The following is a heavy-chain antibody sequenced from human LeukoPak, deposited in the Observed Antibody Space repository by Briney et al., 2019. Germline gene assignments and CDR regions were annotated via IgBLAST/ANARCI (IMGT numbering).Heavy chain of an antibody. CDR1: GGSFSGYY. CDR3: ARVGDHYYDSSGSAFDY. CDR2: INHSGST. J-gene: IGHJ4*02. Sequence: PSETLSLTCAVYGGSFSGYYWSWIRQPPGKGLEWIGEINHSGSTNYNPSLKSRVTISVDTSKNQFSLKLSSVTAADTAVYYCARVGDHYYDSSGSAFDYWGQGTLVTVSS. D-gene: IGHD3-22*01. V-gene: IGHV4-34*01.